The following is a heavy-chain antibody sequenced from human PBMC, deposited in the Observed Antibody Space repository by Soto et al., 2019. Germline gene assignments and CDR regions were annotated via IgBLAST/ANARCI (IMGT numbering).Heavy chain of an antibody. Sequence: QVQLVESGGGVVQPGRSLRLSCAASGFTFSSYGMHWVRQAPGKGLEWVAVISYDGSNKYYADSVKGRFTISRDNSKYSLYLRLDRLGAGNTDVDYYAKGVVLLASAEGKQNCFDPWGQATLVTVSS. D-gene: IGHD2-8*02. CDR2: ISYDGSNK. V-gene: IGHV3-30*18. CDR3: AKGVVLLASAEGKQNCFDP. CDR1: GFTFSSYG. J-gene: IGHJ5*02.